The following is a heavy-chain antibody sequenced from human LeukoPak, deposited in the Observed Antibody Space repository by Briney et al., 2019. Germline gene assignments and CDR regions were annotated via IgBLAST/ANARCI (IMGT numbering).Heavy chain of an antibody. D-gene: IGHD3-22*01. CDR3: ATFRPYDSSGPTPFDI. J-gene: IGHJ3*02. V-gene: IGHV4-59*01. CDR1: GGSISSYY. CDR2: TYYSGST. Sequence: PSETLSLNCSVSGGSISSYYWSWIRQPPGKGLEWIGYTYYSGSTNYNPSLKSRVTISLDTSKNQFSLKLTSVTAADTAVYYCATFRPYDSSGPTPFDIWGQGTMVTVSS.